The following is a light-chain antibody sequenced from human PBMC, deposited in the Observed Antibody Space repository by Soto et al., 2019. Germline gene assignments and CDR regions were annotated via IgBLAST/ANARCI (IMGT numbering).Light chain of an antibody. CDR1: QGISSY. Sequence: DIQLTQSPSFLSASVGDRVSSTCRASQGISSYLAWYQQKPGKAPKLLIYSASTLQSGVPSRFSGSGSGTEFTLTISSLQPEDFATYFCQQLNSYPRTFGQWTKVEIK. CDR2: SAS. J-gene: IGKJ1*01. V-gene: IGKV1-9*01. CDR3: QQLNSYPRT.